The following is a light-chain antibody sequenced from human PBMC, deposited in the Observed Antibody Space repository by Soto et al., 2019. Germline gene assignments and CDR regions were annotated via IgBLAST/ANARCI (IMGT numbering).Light chain of an antibody. V-gene: IGKV3-20*01. CDR2: GAS. J-gene: IGKJ2*01. CDR1: QSVSSTY. Sequence: DIVLTQSPGTLSLSPGERATLSCRASQSVSSTYLAWYQQQPGQAPRLLIYGASIRATGVPDRLSGSGSGTDFTLTISRLEPEDFAVYYCQQYGSSPYTFGQGTKLEIK. CDR3: QQYGSSPYT.